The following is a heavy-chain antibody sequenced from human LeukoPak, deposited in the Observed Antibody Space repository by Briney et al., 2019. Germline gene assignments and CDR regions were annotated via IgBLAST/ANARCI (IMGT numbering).Heavy chain of an antibody. J-gene: IGHJ6*03. D-gene: IGHD4-17*01. V-gene: IGHV4-4*09. CDR2: IYTSGST. CDR3: ARQSVTTGYYYMDV. Sequence: LETLSLTCTVSGGSISSYYWSWIRQPPGKGLGWIGYIYTSGSTNYNLSLKSRVTISVDTSKNQFSLKLSSVTAADTAVYYCARQSVTTGYYYMDVWGKGTTVTVSS. CDR1: GGSISSYY.